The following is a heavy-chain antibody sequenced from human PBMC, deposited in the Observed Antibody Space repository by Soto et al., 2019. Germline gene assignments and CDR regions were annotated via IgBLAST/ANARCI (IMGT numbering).Heavy chain of an antibody. CDR1: GHTFTGYY. Sequence: ASVKVSCKASGHTFTGYYMHWVRQAPGQGLEWVGWVNPNTGGTNYAQKFQGRVTMTRDTSISTTYMELSRLRSDDTAVYYCARGGSSGYYYANNYWGQGTLVTVSS. V-gene: IGHV1-2*02. CDR2: VNPNTGGT. CDR3: ARGGSSGYYYANNY. J-gene: IGHJ4*02. D-gene: IGHD3-22*01.